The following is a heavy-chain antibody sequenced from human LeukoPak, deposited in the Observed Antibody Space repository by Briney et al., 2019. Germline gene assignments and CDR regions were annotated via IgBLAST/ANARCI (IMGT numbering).Heavy chain of an antibody. CDR3: ARWYDVWSGYSPSYFDY. V-gene: IGHV4-39*01. Sequence: SETLSLTCTVSGGSISSSSYYWGWIRQPPGKGLEWIGSIYYSGSTYYNPSLKSRVTISVDTSKNQFSLKLSSVTAADTAVYYCARWYDVWSGYSPSYFDYWGQGTLVTVSS. D-gene: IGHD3-3*01. J-gene: IGHJ4*02. CDR1: GGSISSSSYY. CDR2: IYYSGST.